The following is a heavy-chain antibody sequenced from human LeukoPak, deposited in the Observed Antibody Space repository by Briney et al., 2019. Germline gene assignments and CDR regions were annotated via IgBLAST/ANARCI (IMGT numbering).Heavy chain of an antibody. CDR2: IYTSGST. V-gene: IGHV4-4*07. Sequence: SETLSLTCTVSGGSISSYYWSWIRQPAGKGLEWIGRIYTSGSTNYNPSLKSRVTISVDTSKNQFSLKLSSVTAADTAVYYCARGLLDGYTHPAAFDIWGQGTMATVSS. CDR3: ARGLLDGYTHPAAFDI. J-gene: IGHJ3*02. CDR1: GGSISSYY. D-gene: IGHD5-24*01.